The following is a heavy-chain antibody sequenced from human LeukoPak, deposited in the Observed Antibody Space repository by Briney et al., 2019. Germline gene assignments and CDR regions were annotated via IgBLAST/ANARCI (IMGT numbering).Heavy chain of an antibody. J-gene: IGHJ4*02. Sequence: GGSLRLSCAASGFTFSDYSMNWVRQAPGKGLEWVSFISSSSGYIYYADSVKGRFTISRDNAKNSLYLQMISLRAEDTAVYYCARVMGYYGSADYWGQGTLVTVSS. D-gene: IGHD3-10*01. CDR2: ISSSSGYI. CDR1: GFTFSDYS. CDR3: ARVMGYYGSADY. V-gene: IGHV3-21*01.